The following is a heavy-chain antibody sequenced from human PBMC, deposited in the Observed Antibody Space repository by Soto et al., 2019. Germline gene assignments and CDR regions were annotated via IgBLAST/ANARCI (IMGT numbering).Heavy chain of an antibody. Sequence: SETLSLTCTVSGGSISSYYWSWIRQPPGKGLEWIGYIYYSGSTNYNPSLKSRVTISVDTSKNQFSLKLSSVTAADTAVYYCARVSYSGYDPRYFDYWGQGTLVTVSS. CDR2: IYYSGST. D-gene: IGHD5-12*01. CDR3: ARVSYSGYDPRYFDY. CDR1: GGSISSYY. V-gene: IGHV4-59*01. J-gene: IGHJ4*02.